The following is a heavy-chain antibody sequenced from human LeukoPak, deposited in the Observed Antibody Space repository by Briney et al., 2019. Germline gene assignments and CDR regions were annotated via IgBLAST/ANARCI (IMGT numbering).Heavy chain of an antibody. CDR3: ARGGGLDV. CDR1: GFTFNKYA. D-gene: IGHD3-16*01. Sequence: GGSLRLSCTASGFTFNKYAMNWARQAPGKGLEWVASINHNGNVNYYVDSVKGRFTISRDNAKNSLYLQMSNLRAEDTAVYFCARGGGLDVWAKGPRSPSP. V-gene: IGHV3-7*03. CDR2: INHNGNVN. J-gene: IGHJ6*02.